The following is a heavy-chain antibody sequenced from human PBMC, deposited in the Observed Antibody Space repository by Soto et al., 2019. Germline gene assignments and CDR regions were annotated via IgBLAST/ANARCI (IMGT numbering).Heavy chain of an antibody. CDR2: ISAYNGNT. CDR3: ARDRRGYSYGPSDFDY. J-gene: IGHJ4*02. CDR1: GYTFTSFG. V-gene: IGHV1-18*01. Sequence: GAPVKVSCKASGYTFTSFGISWVLQAPGQGLEWMGWISAYNGNTNYAQKLQGRVTMTTDTSTSTAYMELRSLRSDDTAVYYCARDRRGYSYGPSDFDYWGRGTLVTVSS. D-gene: IGHD5-18*01.